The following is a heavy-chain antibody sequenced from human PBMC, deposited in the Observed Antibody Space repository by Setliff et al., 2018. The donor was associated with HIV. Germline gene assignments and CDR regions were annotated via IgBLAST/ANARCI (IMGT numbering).Heavy chain of an antibody. D-gene: IGHD3-22*01. CDR3: ARGAYQYYDSSGYYQGNFDY. J-gene: IGHJ4*02. V-gene: IGHV7-4-1*02. Sequence: ASVKVSCKASGYTFTTYNITWVRQAPGQGLEWMGCINTNTGSPTYAQGFTGRFVFSLDASVSTAYLQISSLKAEDTAVYYCARGAYQYYDSSGYYQGNFDYWGQGTLVTVSS. CDR1: GYTFTTYN. CDR2: INTNTGSP.